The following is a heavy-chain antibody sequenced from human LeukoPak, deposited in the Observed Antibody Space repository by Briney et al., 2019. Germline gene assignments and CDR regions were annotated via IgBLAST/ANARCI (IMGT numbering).Heavy chain of an antibody. CDR1: GGSISSSNW. J-gene: IGHJ4*02. CDR3: ARDIIGGYDFWSGYYSNFDY. Sequence: SETLSLTCTVSGGSISSSNWWSWVRQPPGKGLEWIGEIYHSGSTNYNPSLKSRVTISVDKSKNQFSLKLSSVTAADTAVYYCARDIIGGYDFWSGYYSNFDYWGQGTLVTVSS. V-gene: IGHV4-4*02. D-gene: IGHD3-3*01. CDR2: IYHSGST.